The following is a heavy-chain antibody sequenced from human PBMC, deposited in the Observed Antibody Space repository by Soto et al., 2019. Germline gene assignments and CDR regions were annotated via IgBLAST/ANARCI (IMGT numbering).Heavy chain of an antibody. CDR2: INHSGST. Sequence: QVQLQQWGAGLLKPSETLSLTCAVYGGSFSGYYWSWIRQPPGKGLEWIGEINHSGSTNYNPSLKSRVTISVDTSKNQFSLKLSSVTAADTAVYYCARERGDIVVVPAAALFDYWGQGTLVTVSS. D-gene: IGHD2-2*01. J-gene: IGHJ4*02. CDR1: GGSFSGYY. CDR3: ARERGDIVVVPAAALFDY. V-gene: IGHV4-34*01.